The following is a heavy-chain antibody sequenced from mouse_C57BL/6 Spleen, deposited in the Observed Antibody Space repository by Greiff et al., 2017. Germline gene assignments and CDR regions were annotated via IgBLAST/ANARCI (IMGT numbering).Heavy chain of an antibody. CDR1: GFTFSNYW. D-gene: IGHD2-1*01. V-gene: IGHV6-3*01. CDR2: IRLKSDNYAT. CDR3: TVYYGIIREFAY. J-gene: IGHJ3*01. Sequence: EVKVEESGGGLVQPGGSMKLSCVASGFTFSNYWMNWVRQSPEKGLEWVAQIRLKSDNYATHYAESVKGRFTISRDDSKSSVYLQMNNLRAEDTGIYYCTVYYGIIREFAYWGQGTLVTVSA.